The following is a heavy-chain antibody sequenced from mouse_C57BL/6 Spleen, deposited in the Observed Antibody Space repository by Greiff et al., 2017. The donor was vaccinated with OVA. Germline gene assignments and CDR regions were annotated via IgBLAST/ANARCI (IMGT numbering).Heavy chain of an antibody. Sequence: EVQLQESGPALVKPSQTVSLTCTVTGYSITNGNHWWNWIRQVSGSKLEWIGYISYSGSTDSNPSLKSRISITSDTSKNQLFLQLNSVTTEDISTYYCALYYDYDGYYFDYWGQGTTLTVSS. CDR2: ISYSGST. V-gene: IGHV3-4*01. CDR3: ALYYDYDGYYFDY. CDR1: GYSITNGNHW. J-gene: IGHJ2*01. D-gene: IGHD2-4*01.